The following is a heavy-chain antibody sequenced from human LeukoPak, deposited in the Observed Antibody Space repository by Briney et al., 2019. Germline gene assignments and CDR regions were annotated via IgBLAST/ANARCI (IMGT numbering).Heavy chain of an antibody. V-gene: IGHV5-51*01. Sequence: GESWPISCKGSGYRFTSYWIGWVRQLPGKGLEWMGIIYPGDSDTIYNPPFQGQVTISADKSTSTANLQWSSLKASDTAMYYCARSGGNYYSIWGQGTMVTVSS. J-gene: IGHJ3*02. CDR2: IYPGDSDT. D-gene: IGHD1-26*01. CDR3: ARSGGNYYSI. CDR1: GYRFTSYW.